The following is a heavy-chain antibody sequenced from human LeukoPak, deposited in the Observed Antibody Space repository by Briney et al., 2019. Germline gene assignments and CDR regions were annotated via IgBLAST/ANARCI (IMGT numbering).Heavy chain of an antibody. V-gene: IGHV1-18*01. CDR2: ISAYNGNT. J-gene: IGHJ3*02. CDR1: GYTFTSYG. CDR3: AIDSAGRDGYNSRASARAFDI. D-gene: IGHD5-24*01. Sequence: GASVKVSCKASGYTFTSYGISWVRQAPGQGLEWMGWISAYNGNTNYAQKHQGRVTMTTYTSTSTAYMELMSLRSDDTAVYYCAIDSAGRDGYNSRASARAFDIWGQGTMVTVSS.